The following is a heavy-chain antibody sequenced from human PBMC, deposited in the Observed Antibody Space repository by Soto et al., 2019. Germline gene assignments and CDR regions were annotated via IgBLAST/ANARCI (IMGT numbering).Heavy chain of an antibody. J-gene: IGHJ3*02. D-gene: IGHD3-22*01. Sequence: QLQLQESGSGLVKASQTLSLTCAVSGGSISSGGYSWSWIRQPPGKGLEWIGYIYHGSTYYNPSLKSRVPISIDRSKNQFSLQLSSVPAADTAVYYCASSGSRGIGAFDIWGQGTMVTVSS. CDR3: ASSGSRGIGAFDI. CDR1: GGSISSGGYS. V-gene: IGHV4-30-2*01. CDR2: IYHGST.